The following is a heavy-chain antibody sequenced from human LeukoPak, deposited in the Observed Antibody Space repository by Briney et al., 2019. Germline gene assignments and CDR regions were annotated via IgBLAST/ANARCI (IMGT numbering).Heavy chain of an antibody. CDR3: ARPASDMATTK. J-gene: IGHJ4*02. CDR2: ISSSGSTI. CDR1: GFTFSSYE. D-gene: IGHD5-24*01. Sequence: GGSLRLSCAASGFTFSSYEMNWVRQAPGKGLEWVSYISSSGSTIYYADSVKGRFTIPRDNAKNSLYLQMNSLRAEDTAVYYCARPASDMATTKWGQGTLVTVSS. V-gene: IGHV3-48*03.